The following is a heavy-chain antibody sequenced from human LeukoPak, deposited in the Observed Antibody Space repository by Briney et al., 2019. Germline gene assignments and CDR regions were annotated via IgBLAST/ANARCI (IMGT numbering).Heavy chain of an antibody. J-gene: IGHJ4*02. D-gene: IGHD6-19*01. Sequence: ASVKVSCKASGGTFSSYAISWVRQAPGQGLEWMGGIIPIFGTANYAQKFLGRVTITADESTSTAYMELSSLRSEDTAVYYCARAPSYSSGWYGYDWGQGTLVTVSS. CDR1: GGTFSSYA. V-gene: IGHV1-69*13. CDR3: ARAPSYSSGWYGYD. CDR2: IIPIFGTA.